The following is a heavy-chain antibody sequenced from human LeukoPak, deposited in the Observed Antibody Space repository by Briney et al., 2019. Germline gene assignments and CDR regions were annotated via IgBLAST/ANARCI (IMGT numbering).Heavy chain of an antibody. D-gene: IGHD7-27*01. V-gene: IGHV1-2*02. CDR3: ARDLSGDQAFDI. CDR2: INPNSGGT. CDR1: GYTFTGYY. Sequence: VASVKVSCKTSGYTFTGYYMHWVRQAPGQGLEWMGWINPNSGGTNYAQKFQGRVTMTRDTSISTAYMELSRLRSEDTAVYYCARDLSGDQAFDIWGQGTMVTVSS. J-gene: IGHJ3*02.